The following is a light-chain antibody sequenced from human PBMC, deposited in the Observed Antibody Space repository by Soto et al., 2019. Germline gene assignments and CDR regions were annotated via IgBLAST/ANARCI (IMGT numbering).Light chain of an antibody. V-gene: IGLV4-69*01. Sequence: QPVLTQSPSASASLGASVKLTCTQSSGHSSYAIAWHQQQPEKGPRYLMKLDSDGSHTKGDAIPDRFSGSSSGAERYLTISSLQSEDEADYYCQTWGTGIHVVFGGGTQLTVL. CDR3: QTWGTGIHVV. CDR1: SGHSSYA. CDR2: LDSDGSH. J-gene: IGLJ2*01.